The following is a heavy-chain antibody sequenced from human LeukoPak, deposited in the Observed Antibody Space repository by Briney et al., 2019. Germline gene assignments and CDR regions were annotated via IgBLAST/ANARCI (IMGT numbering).Heavy chain of an antibody. CDR3: ARGHYYGMDV. CDR2: IKQDGSEK. J-gene: IGHJ6*02. CDR1: GFTFSRYW. Sequence: PGGSLRLSCAASGFTFSRYWMSWVRQAPGKGLEWVANIKQDGSEKYYGDSVKGRFTISRDNAKNSLYLQMNSLRAEDTAVYYCARGHYYGMDVWGQGTTVTVSS. V-gene: IGHV3-7*05.